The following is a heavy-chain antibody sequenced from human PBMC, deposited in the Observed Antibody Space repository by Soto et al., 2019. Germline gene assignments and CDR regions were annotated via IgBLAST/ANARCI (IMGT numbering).Heavy chain of an antibody. CDR2: IYYSGST. J-gene: IGHJ4*02. D-gene: IGHD5-18*01. Sequence: TLSLTCTVSGGSISSYYWSWIRQPPGKGLEWIGYIYYSGSTYHNPSLKGRVTISVDTSKNQFSLRLSSVTAADTAMYYCARAPDIAMATVFDYWGQGTLVTVSS. CDR1: GGSISSYY. V-gene: IGHV4-59*01. CDR3: ARAPDIAMATVFDY.